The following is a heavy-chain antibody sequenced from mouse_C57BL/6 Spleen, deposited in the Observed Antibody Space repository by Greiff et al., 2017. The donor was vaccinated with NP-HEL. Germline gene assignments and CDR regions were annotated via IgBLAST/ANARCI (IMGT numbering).Heavy chain of an antibody. J-gene: IGHJ4*01. CDR1: GFSLTSYG. Sequence: QVQLQQSGPGLVQPSQSLSITCTVSGFSLTSYGVHWVRQSPGKGLEWLGVIWSGGSTDYNAAFISRLSISKDNSKSQVFFKMNSLQADDTAIYYCASGGYSYGYDGAMDYWGQGTSVTVSS. V-gene: IGHV2-2*01. CDR3: ASGGYSYGYDGAMDY. CDR2: IWSGGST. D-gene: IGHD2-2*01.